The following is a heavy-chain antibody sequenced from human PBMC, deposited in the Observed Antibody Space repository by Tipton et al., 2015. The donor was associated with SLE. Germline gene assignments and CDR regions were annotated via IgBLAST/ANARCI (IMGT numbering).Heavy chain of an antibody. CDR2: IYTSGST. CDR1: GASIRSYY. J-gene: IGHJ3*01. V-gene: IGHV4-4*08. D-gene: IGHD3-10*01. CDR3: ARPDTLVQDAFDV. Sequence: TLSLTCTVSGASIRSYYWSWVRQPPGKGLEWIGYIYTSGSTTYNPSLKSRVTISVDTSKNQFSLKLTSVTAADTAVYYCARPDTLVQDAFDVWGQGTMVTVSS.